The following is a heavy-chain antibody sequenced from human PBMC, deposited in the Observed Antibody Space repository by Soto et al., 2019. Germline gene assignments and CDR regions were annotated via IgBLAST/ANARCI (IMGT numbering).Heavy chain of an antibody. CDR3: TRPHFIVEPGIKY. Sequence: XGSLRLSCAAAGVSFIDSDIHWVRQASGKGLEWVGRIRTKSNSYATAYAASVKGRFTISRDDSKNTAYLQMNSLKTEDTAVYYCTRPHFIVEPGIKYWGKETLVTSPQ. CDR1: GVSFIDSD. J-gene: IGHJ4*02. V-gene: IGHV3-73*01. D-gene: IGHD6-13*01. CDR2: IRTKSNSYAT.